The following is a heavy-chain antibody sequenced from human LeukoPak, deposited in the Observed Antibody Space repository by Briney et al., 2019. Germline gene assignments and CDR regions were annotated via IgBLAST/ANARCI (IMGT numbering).Heavy chain of an antibody. J-gene: IGHJ4*02. D-gene: IGHD3-22*01. CDR2: VNPNSGDT. CDR1: GYTFTTYE. V-gene: IGHV1-8*01. Sequence: GASVKVSCKASGYTFTTYEINWVRQAPGQGLDLMGWVNPNSGDTAYAQKFQGRITMTRGTSISTAYMELSSLRSEESVVYYCARGLGSYDSSELTWPMISFWGQGTVVTVSS. CDR3: ARGLGSYDSSELTWPMISF.